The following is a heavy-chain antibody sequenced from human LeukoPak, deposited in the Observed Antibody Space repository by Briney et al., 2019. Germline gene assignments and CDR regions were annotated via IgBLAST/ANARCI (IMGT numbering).Heavy chain of an antibody. CDR3: ARDPASWTYYDSSGYYDY. CDR1: GFTFSTYG. V-gene: IGHV3-33*01. Sequence: PGGSLRLSCVASGFTFSTYGMHWVRQAPGKGLEWVAIIWYDGSNKYYADSVKGRFTISRDNSKNTLYLQMNSLRAEDTAVYYCARDPASWTYYDSSGYYDYRGQGTLVTVSS. J-gene: IGHJ4*02. D-gene: IGHD3-22*01. CDR2: IWYDGSNK.